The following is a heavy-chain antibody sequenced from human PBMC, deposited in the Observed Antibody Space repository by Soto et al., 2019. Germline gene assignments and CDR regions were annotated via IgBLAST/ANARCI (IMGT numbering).Heavy chain of an antibody. D-gene: IGHD2-2*01. J-gene: IGHJ4*02. CDR2: IYYSGST. CDR1: GGSISSSSYY. CDR3: ARGRGLVVPAATEDY. Sequence: QLQLQESGPGLVKPSETLSLTCTVSGGSISSSSYYWGWIRQPPGKGLEWIGSIYYSGSTYYNPSLKSRVTISVDTSKNQFSLKLSSVTAADTAVYYCARGRGLVVPAATEDYWGQGTLVTVSS. V-gene: IGHV4-39*01.